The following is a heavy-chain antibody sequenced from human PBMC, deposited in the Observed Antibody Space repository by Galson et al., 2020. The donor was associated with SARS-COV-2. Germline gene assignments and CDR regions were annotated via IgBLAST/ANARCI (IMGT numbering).Heavy chain of an antibody. J-gene: IGHJ5*02. CDR3: ARSYAAAATFDL. D-gene: IGHD6-13*01. Sequence: ASVKVSCKASGYTFTSYYMHWVRQAPGQGLEWMGIISPSGDTTSYAQKFQGRLTMTRDTSTSTVYMALSSLRSEDTAVYYCARSYAAAATFDLWGQGTLVTVSS. V-gene: IGHV1-46*01. CDR1: GYTFTSYY. CDR2: ISPSGDTT.